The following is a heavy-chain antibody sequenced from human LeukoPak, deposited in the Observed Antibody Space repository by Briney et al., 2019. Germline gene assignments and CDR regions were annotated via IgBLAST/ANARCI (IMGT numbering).Heavy chain of an antibody. D-gene: IGHD3-10*01. J-gene: IGHJ4*02. CDR1: GYTFPKYT. V-gene: IGHV1-3*01. CDR3: ARSSSGTYHY. Sequence: SVTVSYKPSGYTFPKYTMHWLRQAAGQSRDWMGWINGDNGNTKYSQKFQGRVTITRDTSASSAYMELSSLRSEDTAVYYCARSSSGTYHYWGQGTLVTVSS. CDR2: INGDNGNT.